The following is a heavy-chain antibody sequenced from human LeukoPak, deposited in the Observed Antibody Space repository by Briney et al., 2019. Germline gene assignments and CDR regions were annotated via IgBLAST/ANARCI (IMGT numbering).Heavy chain of an antibody. CDR1: GFTFGSFW. V-gene: IGHV3-7*04. CDR2: INQDGSQK. Sequence: GGSLRLSCAASGFTFGSFWMGWARQAPGKGLEWVANINQDGSQKYYVDSVKGRFTISRDNPENPLYLQMNNLRAEDTAIYYCARDRAMDDYWGQGTLVTVSS. J-gene: IGHJ4*02. CDR3: ARDRAMDDY. D-gene: IGHD5-18*01.